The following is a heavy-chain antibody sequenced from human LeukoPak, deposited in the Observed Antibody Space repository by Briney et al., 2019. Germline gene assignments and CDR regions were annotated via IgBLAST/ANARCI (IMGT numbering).Heavy chain of an antibody. V-gene: IGHV3-53*01. D-gene: IGHD6-13*01. CDR1: GFTVSSNY. CDR3: ARGYSSSWYIQ. CDR2: IYSGGST. Sequence: GGSLRLSCAASGFTVSSNYMSWVRQAPGKGLEWVSVIYSGGSTYYADSVKGRFTISRDNSKNTLYLQMNSLRAEDTAVYYCARGYSSSWYIQWGQGTLVTVSS. J-gene: IGHJ4*02.